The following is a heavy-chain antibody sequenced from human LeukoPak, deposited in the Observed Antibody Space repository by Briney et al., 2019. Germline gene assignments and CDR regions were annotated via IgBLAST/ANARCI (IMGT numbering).Heavy chain of an antibody. J-gene: IGHJ4*02. D-gene: IGHD3-22*01. CDR1: GFSFSSYD. CDR2: ISRSGGST. V-gene: IGHV3-23*01. CDR3: AKDLYTYYYDSSGYYWDY. Sequence: GTLRLSCAASGFSFSSYDLSWVRQAPGKGLEWVSAISRSGGSTYYADSVKGRFTISRDNSKNTLYLQMNSLRAEDTAVYYCAKDLYTYYYDSSGYYWDYWGQGTLVTVSS.